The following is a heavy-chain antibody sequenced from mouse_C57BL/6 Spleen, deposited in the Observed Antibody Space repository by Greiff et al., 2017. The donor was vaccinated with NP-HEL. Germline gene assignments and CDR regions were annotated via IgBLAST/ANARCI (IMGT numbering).Heavy chain of an antibody. V-gene: IGHV5-4*03. D-gene: IGHD4-1*01. Sequence: DVKLVESGGGLVKPGGSLKRSCAASGFTFSSYAMSWVRQTPEKRLEWVATISDGGSYTYYPDNVKGRFTISRDNAKNNLYLQMSHLKSEDTAMYYCARDWDYAMDYWGQGTSVTVSS. CDR3: ARDWDYAMDY. CDR1: GFTFSSYA. J-gene: IGHJ4*01. CDR2: ISDGGSYT.